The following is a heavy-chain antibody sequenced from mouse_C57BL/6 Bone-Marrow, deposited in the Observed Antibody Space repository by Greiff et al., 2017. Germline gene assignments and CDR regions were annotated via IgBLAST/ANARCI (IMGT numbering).Heavy chain of an antibody. CDR3: ARLGGENGYSFAY. J-gene: IGHJ3*01. V-gene: IGHV1-26*01. Sequence: EVQLQQSGPELVKPGASVKISCKASGYTFTDYYMNWVKQSHGKSLEWIGDINPNNGGTSYNQKFKGKATLTVDKSSSTAYMELRSLTSEDSAVYYCARLGGENGYSFAYWGQGTLVTVSA. D-gene: IGHD2-3*01. CDR1: GYTFTDYY. CDR2: INPNNGGT.